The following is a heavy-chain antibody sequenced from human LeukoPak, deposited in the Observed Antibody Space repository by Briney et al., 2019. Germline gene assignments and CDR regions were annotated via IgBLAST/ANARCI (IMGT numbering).Heavy chain of an antibody. CDR1: GGSISGYY. CDR2: IYTSGST. J-gene: IGHJ4*02. D-gene: IGHD3-16*02. CDR3: AGSMITFGGVIVNDY. Sequence: PSETLSLTCTVSGGSISGYYWSWIRQPTGKGLEWIGRIYTSGSTNYNPSLKSRVTMSVDTSKNQFSLKLSSVTAADTAVYYCAGSMITFGGVIVNDYWGQGTLVTVSS. V-gene: IGHV4-4*07.